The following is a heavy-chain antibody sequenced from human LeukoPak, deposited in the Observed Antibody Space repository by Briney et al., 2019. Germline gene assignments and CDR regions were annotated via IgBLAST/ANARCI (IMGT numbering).Heavy chain of an antibody. V-gene: IGHV3-23*01. D-gene: IGHD5-12*01. CDR2: ISGSGYST. Sequence: GGSLRLSCAASGFTLSSYAMSWVHQAPGKGLEWVSAISGSGYSTYYADSVKGRFTISRDNSKNTLYLQMNSLRAEDTAVYYCAKEAGYSGYDYPDYWGQGTLVTVSS. CDR1: GFTLSSYA. J-gene: IGHJ4*02. CDR3: AKEAGYSGYDYPDY.